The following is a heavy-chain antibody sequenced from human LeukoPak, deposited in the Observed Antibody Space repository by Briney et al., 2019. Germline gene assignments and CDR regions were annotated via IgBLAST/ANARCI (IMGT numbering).Heavy chain of an antibody. J-gene: IGHJ3*02. CDR3: AAISGWWAFDI. CDR1: GGSISSYY. V-gene: IGHV4-59*12. Sequence: SETLSLTCTVSGGSISSYYWSWIRQPPGKGLEWIGCGYYSGSTNYNPSLKSRVTISVDTSKNQFSLKLSSVTAADTAVYYCAAISGWWAFDIWGQGTMVTVSS. D-gene: IGHD2-15*01. CDR2: GYYSGST.